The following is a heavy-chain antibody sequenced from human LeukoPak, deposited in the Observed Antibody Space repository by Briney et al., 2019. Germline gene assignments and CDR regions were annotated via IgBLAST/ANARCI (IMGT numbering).Heavy chain of an antibody. V-gene: IGHV4-39*01. CDR1: GGSISSSSYY. J-gene: IGHJ5*02. CDR2: IYYSGST. CDR3: ARHHRGKQQPATFDP. D-gene: IGHD6-13*01. Sequence: SETLSLTCTVSGGSISSSSYYWGWIRQPPGKGLEWIGSIYYSGSTYYNPSLKSRVTISVDTSKNQFSLKLSSVTAADTAVYYCARHHRGKQQPATFDPWGQGTLVTVSS.